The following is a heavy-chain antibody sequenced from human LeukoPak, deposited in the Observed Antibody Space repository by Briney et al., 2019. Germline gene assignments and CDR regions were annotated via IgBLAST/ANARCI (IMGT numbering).Heavy chain of an antibody. Sequence: GGSLRLSCAASGFTFSSYAMSWVRQAPGKGLEWVSAIGGSGGSIYYADSVEGRFTISRDNSKNTLYLQMNSVRAEDTAVYYCVKRPPTRDYDRSGYYYFDYWGQGTLVTVSS. J-gene: IGHJ4*02. CDR2: IGGSGGSI. CDR3: VKRPPTRDYDRSGYYYFDY. CDR1: GFTFSSYA. V-gene: IGHV3-23*01. D-gene: IGHD3-22*01.